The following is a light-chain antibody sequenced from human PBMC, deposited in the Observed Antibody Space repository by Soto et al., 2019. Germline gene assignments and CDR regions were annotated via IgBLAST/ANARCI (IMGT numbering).Light chain of an antibody. V-gene: IGKV1-12*01. CDR1: QGISSR. CDR2: ATS. CDR3: QQANSFPLT. Sequence: DIQMTQSPSSVSASVGDRVTITCRASQGISSRLAWYQQKPGNAPKLLIYATSSLHTGVPSRFSGSGTETDFTLTISSLQPEDFATYYCQQANSFPLTFGGGTKVEIK. J-gene: IGKJ4*01.